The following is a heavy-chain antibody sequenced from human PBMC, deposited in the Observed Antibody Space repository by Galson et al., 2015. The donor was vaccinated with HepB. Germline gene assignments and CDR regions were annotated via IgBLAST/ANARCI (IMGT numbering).Heavy chain of an antibody. Sequence: PALVKPTQTLTLTCTFSGFSLSTSGMRVSWIRQPPGKALEWLARIDWDDDKFYSTSLKTRLTISKDTSKNQVVLTMTNMDPVDTATYYCARSHEAANLLDYWGQGTLVTVSS. V-gene: IGHV2-70*04. CDR3: ARSHEAANLLDY. CDR2: IDWDDDK. J-gene: IGHJ4*02. D-gene: IGHD4/OR15-4a*01. CDR1: GFSLSTSGMR.